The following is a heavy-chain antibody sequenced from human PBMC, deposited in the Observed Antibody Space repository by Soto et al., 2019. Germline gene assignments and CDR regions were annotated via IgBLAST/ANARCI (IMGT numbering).Heavy chain of an antibody. D-gene: IGHD3-3*01. J-gene: IGHJ5*02. CDR3: ARGTSLRFLEWLSRLNWFDP. CDR1: GYTFTSYD. V-gene: IGHV1-8*01. Sequence: ASVKVSCKASGYTFTSYDINWVRQATGQGLEWMGWMNPNSGNTGYAQKFQGRVTMTRNTSISTAYMELSGLRSGDTAVYYCARGTSLRFLEWLSRLNWFDPWGQGTLVTVSS. CDR2: MNPNSGNT.